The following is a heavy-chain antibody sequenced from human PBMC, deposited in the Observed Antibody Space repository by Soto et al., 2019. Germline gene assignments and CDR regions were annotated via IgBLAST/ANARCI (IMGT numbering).Heavy chain of an antibody. D-gene: IGHD4-17*01. V-gene: IGHV3-23*01. CDR3: AKSSYGDYAHRLHFDN. Sequence: EVQLLESGGGLVQPGGSLRLSCAASGFPFSGYAINWVRQAPGKGLEWVSIISGIGSSTNYADSVKGRFTISRDNSRDTVHLHMNSLRAEDTAVYYCAKSSYGDYAHRLHFDNWGQGILVTVSS. CDR1: GFPFSGYA. CDR2: ISGIGSST. J-gene: IGHJ4*02.